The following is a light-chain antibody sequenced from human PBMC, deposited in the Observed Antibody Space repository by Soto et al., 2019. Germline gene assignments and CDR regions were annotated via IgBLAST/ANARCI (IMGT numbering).Light chain of an antibody. J-gene: IGKJ1*01. CDR2: DTS. CDR1: QSVSWF. Sequence: EIVLTQSPATLSLSPGERATLSCRASQSVSWFLAWYQHKPGQAPRLLIYDTSNRANGIAARFSGRWSVTDLPLTISSLEPEDFAVYYCQQRSSWPPTFGQGTKVEI. V-gene: IGKV3-11*01. CDR3: QQRSSWPPT.